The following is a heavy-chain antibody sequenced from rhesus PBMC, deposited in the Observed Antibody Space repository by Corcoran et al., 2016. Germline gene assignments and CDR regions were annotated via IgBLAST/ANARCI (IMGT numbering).Heavy chain of an antibody. CDR1: GASISSYW. J-gene: IGHJ4*01. D-gene: IGHD4-4*01. CDR2: IFGNSGNT. CDR3: ARSGYGSGGVY. V-gene: IGHV4-80*01. Sequence: QVQLQESGPGLVKPSETLSLTCAVSGASISSYWWSWIRQPPGKGLEWIGEIFGNSGNTYNNPSLKSRVIISKDASKNQFSLKLSSVTAADTAVYYCARSGYGSGGVYWGQGILVTVSS.